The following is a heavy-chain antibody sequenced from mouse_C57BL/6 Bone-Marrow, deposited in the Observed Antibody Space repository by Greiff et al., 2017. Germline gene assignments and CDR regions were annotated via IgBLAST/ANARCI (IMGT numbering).Heavy chain of an antibody. Sequence: QVQLQQPGAALVKPGASVKMSCKASGYTFTSYWITWVKQRPGQGLEWIGDIYPGSGSTNYNEKFKSKATLTVDTSSSTAYMQLSSLTSEDSAVYYCARALYYDRGYYFDYWGQGTTLTVSS. D-gene: IGHD2-4*01. J-gene: IGHJ2*01. CDR1: GYTFTSYW. CDR2: IYPGSGST. V-gene: IGHV1-55*01. CDR3: ARALYYDRGYYFDY.